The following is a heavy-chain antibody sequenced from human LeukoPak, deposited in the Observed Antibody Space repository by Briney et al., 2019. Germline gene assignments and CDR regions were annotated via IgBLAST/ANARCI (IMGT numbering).Heavy chain of an antibody. CDR3: TRGLSGTHNAFDL. D-gene: IGHD1-26*01. CDR2: INPVGSTI. V-gene: IGHV3-74*01. Sequence: PGGSLRLSCAASGFIFCNYFMHWVRQAPGKGLIWVSRINPVGSTIYYADSVKGRFTISRDNVGSSLYLEMNSLSVEDTALYYCTRGLSGTHNAFDLWGQGTLVTVSS. J-gene: IGHJ3*01. CDR1: GFIFCNYF.